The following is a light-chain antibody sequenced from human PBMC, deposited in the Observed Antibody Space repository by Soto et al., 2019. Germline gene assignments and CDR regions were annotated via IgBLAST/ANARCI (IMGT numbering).Light chain of an antibody. CDR3: QQYDNWKT. V-gene: IGKV3-15*01. J-gene: IGKJ1*01. Sequence: EIVMTQSPATLSVSPGERVTLSCRASHSVSTNLAWYQQKPGQAPRLLIYGASTRATGIPARFSGSGSGTEFTLTITSLQSEDFALYYCQQYDNWKTFGQGTSV. CDR1: HSVSTN. CDR2: GAS.